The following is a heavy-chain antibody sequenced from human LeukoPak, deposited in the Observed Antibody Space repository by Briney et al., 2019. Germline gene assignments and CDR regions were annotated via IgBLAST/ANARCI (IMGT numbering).Heavy chain of an antibody. CDR3: AKDSGDFGNSSSYLDH. CDR2: IRYDGSRK. CDR1: GFSFSSFG. D-gene: IGHD4-23*01. V-gene: IGHV3-30*02. J-gene: IGHJ4*02. Sequence: GGSLRLSCAASGFSFSSFGMHWVRQAPGKGLEWVTSIRYDGSRKHYTDSVNGRFTISRDNSKNTLDMQMTSLRDEDTAVYYCAKDSGDFGNSSSYLDHWGQGTLVSVSS.